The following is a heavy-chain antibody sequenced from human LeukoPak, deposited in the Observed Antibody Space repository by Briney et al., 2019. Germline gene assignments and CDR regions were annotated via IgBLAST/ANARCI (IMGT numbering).Heavy chain of an antibody. J-gene: IGHJ4*02. V-gene: IGHV4-61*02. CDR3: AREADSSGWFSDY. CDR1: GGSISSGSYY. D-gene: IGHD3-22*01. CDR2: IYTSGST. Sequence: SETLSLTCTVSGGSISSGSYYWSWIRQPAGKGLEWIGRIYTSGSTNYNPSLKSRVTISVDTSKNQSSLKLSSVTAADTAVYYCAREADSSGWFSDYWGQGTLVTVSS.